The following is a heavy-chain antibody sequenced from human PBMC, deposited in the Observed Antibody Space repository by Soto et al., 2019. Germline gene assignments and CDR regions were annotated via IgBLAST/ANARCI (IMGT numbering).Heavy chain of an antibody. J-gene: IGHJ6*02. Sequence: GGSLRLSCAASGFTFSTYDMSWVRQAPGKGLEWVSAITSSGGSTYYADSVKGRFTISRDNSKNTLYLQMNSLRAEDTAVYYCANRDTSMIYRYYYGMDVWGQGTTVTVSS. D-gene: IGHD5-18*01. CDR1: GFTFSTYD. CDR2: ITSSGGST. V-gene: IGHV3-23*01. CDR3: ANRDTSMIYRYYYGMDV.